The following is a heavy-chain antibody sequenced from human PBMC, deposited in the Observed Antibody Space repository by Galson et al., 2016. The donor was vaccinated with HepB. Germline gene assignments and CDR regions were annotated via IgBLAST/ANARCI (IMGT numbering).Heavy chain of an antibody. D-gene: IGHD3-22*01. J-gene: IGHJ6*02. CDR3: AKNSSAYYYVSFYYYAMDV. CDR1: GFTFSSYA. CDR2: ISGSGGST. Sequence: SLRLSCAASGFTFSSYAMNWVRQAPGKGLEWVSSISGSGGSTYYADSVKGRFTISRDNSKNTLYLQMNSLRAEDTALYYCAKNSSAYYYVSFYYYAMDVCGQGTTVTVSS. V-gene: IGHV3-23*01.